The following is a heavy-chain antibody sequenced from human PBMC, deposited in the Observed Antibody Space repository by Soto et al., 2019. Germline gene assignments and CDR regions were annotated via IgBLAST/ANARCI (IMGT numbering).Heavy chain of an antibody. CDR2: INPNSGGT. J-gene: IGHJ6*02. Sequence: AASVKVSCKASGYSFTGYYIHWVRQAPGQGLEWMGWINPNSGGTNYAQRFQDRVTMTRDRSISTAYMELNRLTSDDTAVYYCARAYFDFWSGYYSDYYGMDVWGQGTTVTVSS. CDR3: ARAYFDFWSGYYSDYYGMDV. CDR1: GYSFTGYY. V-gene: IGHV1-2*02. D-gene: IGHD3-3*01.